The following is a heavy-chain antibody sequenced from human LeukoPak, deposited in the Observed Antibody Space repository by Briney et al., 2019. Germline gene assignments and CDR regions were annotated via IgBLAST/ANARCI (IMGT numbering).Heavy chain of an antibody. CDR3: ARAATYYDITTYGHLDV. D-gene: IGHD3-22*01. J-gene: IGHJ6*02. CDR2: THHSGIT. Sequence: PSETLSLTCDVSGGSISGSNWWSWVRQPPGKGLEWIGETHHSGITNYKASLRSRVTLSVDKSANQFSLKLNSVTVTDTAVYYCARAATYYDITTYGHLDVWGQGTMVTVSS. CDR1: GGSISGSNW. V-gene: IGHV4-4*02.